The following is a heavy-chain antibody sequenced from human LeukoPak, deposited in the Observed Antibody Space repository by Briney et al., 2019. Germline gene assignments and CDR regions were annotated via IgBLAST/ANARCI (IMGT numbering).Heavy chain of an antibody. Sequence: SETLSLTCTVSGGSISSYYWSWIRQPPGKGLEWIGYIYYSGSTYYNPSLKSRVTISVDTSKNQFSLKLSSVTAADTAVYYCARASVRGVIAPDYWGQGTQVTVSS. CDR1: GGSISSYY. CDR2: IYYSGST. CDR3: ARASVRGVIAPDY. J-gene: IGHJ4*02. D-gene: IGHD3-10*01. V-gene: IGHV4-30-4*02.